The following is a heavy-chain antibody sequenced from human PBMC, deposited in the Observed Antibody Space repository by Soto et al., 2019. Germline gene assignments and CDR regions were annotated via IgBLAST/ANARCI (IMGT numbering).Heavy chain of an antibody. J-gene: IGHJ6*02. V-gene: IGHV3-21*01. Sequence: EVQLVESGGGLVKPGGSLRLSCAASGFTFSSYSMNWVRQAPGKGLEWVSSISSSSSYIYYADSVKGRFTISRDNAKNSLYLQMNSLRAEDTAVYYCARDQEVAAKAYYYYGMDVWGQGTTVTVSS. CDR3: ARDQEVAAKAYYYYGMDV. D-gene: IGHD2-15*01. CDR1: GFTFSSYS. CDR2: ISSSSSYI.